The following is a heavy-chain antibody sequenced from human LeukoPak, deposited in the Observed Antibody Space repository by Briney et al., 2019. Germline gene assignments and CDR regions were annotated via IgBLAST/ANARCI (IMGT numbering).Heavy chain of an antibody. CDR2: INPNSGGT. CDR1: GYTFTGYY. CDR3: ATLIMEECSYGFDY. D-gene: IGHD5-18*01. J-gene: IGHJ4*02. V-gene: IGHV1-2*06. Sequence: GASVKVSCKASGYTFTGYYMHWVRQAPGQGLEWMGRINPNSGGTNYAQKFQGRVTMTRDTSISTAYMELSRLRSDDTAVYYCATLIMEECSYGFDYWGQGTLVTVSS.